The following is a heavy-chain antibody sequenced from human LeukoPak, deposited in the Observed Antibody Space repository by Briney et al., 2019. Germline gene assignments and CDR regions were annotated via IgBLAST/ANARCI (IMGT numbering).Heavy chain of an antibody. CDR2: ISYEGSNK. CDR1: GFSFSGYA. CDR3: ARDPSGYEQIDY. D-gene: IGHD5-12*01. Sequence: GGSLRLSCAASGFSFSGYAMHRVRQAPGKGLEWVAVISYEGSNKYYADSVKGRFTISRDNSKKTLYLQMNSLRAEDTAVYYCARDPSGYEQIDYWGQGTLVTVSS. V-gene: IGHV3-30*04. J-gene: IGHJ4*02.